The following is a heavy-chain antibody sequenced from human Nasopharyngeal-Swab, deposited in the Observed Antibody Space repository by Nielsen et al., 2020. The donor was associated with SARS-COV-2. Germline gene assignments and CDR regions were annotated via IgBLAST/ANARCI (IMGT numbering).Heavy chain of an antibody. CDR1: GFTFSTYA. V-gene: IGHV3-23*01. D-gene: IGHD1-26*01. CDR3: AKYLGSGSYQAFCDY. CDR2: IDAGGANT. Sequence: GESLKISCAASGFTFSTYAMTWVRQAPGKGLEWVSTIDAGGANTFYADSVKGRFTISRDNSKNTVYLQMNSLRAEDTAVYYCAKYLGSGSYQAFCDYWGHGTLVAVSS. J-gene: IGHJ4*01.